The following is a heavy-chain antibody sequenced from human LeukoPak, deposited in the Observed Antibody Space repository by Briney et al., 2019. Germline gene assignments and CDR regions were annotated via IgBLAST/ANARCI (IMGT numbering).Heavy chain of an antibody. D-gene: IGHD6-13*01. Sequence: SETLSLTCIVSGGSISSSSYYWGWIRQPPGKGLEWIGSIYYSGSTYYNPSLKSRVTISVDTSKNQFSLKLSSVTAADTAVYYCARHTIAAAGDAFDIWGQGTMVTVSS. J-gene: IGHJ3*02. CDR3: ARHTIAAAGDAFDI. CDR1: GGSISSSSYY. V-gene: IGHV4-39*01. CDR2: IYYSGST.